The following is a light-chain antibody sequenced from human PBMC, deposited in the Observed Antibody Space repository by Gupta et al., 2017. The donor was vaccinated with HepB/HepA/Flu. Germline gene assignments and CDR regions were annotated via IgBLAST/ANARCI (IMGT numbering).Light chain of an antibody. V-gene: IGKV1-39*01. J-gene: IGKJ1*01. CDR3: QHSDSTPRT. CDR2: AAS. Sequence: DIQMTQSPSSLSASVGDRVTITCRTSQSISNYLNWYQQKPGTAPKLLIHAASSLQSGVPSRFSGSGSGTXFTLTIXRLQPADFATHYCQHSDSTPRTFGXGTKVEIK. CDR1: QSISNY.